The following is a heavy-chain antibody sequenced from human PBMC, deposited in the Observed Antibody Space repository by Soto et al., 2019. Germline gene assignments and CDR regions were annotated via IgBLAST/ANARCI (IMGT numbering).Heavy chain of an antibody. V-gene: IGHV3-30*18. CDR1: GFTFSSYG. J-gene: IGHJ4*02. D-gene: IGHD2-2*01. Sequence: GGSLRLSCAASGFTFSSYGMHWVRQAPGKGLEWVAVISYDGSNKYYADSVKGRFTISRDNSKNTLYLQMNSLRAEDTAVYYCAKEMRDIVVVPAAMAFDYWGQGTLVTVSS. CDR2: ISYDGSNK. CDR3: AKEMRDIVVVPAAMAFDY.